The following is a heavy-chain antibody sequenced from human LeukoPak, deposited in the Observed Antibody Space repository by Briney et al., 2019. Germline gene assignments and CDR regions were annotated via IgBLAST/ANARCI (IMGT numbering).Heavy chain of an antibody. Sequence: GGSLRLSCAASGFTFSRHWMSWVRQAPGKGLEWVANIKQDGSEKYYVDSVKGRFTISRDNAKNSLYLQMNSLRAEDTAVYYCARGRGSSRENYMDVWGKGTTVTISS. J-gene: IGHJ6*03. V-gene: IGHV3-7*04. CDR1: GFTFSRHW. D-gene: IGHD2-2*01. CDR3: ARGRGSSRENYMDV. CDR2: IKQDGSEK.